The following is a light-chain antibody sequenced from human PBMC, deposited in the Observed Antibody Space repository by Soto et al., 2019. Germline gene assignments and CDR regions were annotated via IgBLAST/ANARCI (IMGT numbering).Light chain of an antibody. CDR2: SNN. CDR1: SSNIGSNA. CDR3: ASWDDSLTGLV. Sequence: QSALTQPPSASGTPGQRVTISCSGSSSNIGSNAISWYQQLPATAPKLLIYSNNRRPSGVPDRFSGSKSGTSASLAITGLQSEDEADYYCASWDDSLTGLVFGGGTKLIVL. J-gene: IGLJ3*02. V-gene: IGLV1-44*01.